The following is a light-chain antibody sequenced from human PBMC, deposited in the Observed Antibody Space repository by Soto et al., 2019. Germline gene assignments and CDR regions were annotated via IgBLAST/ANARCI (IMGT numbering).Light chain of an antibody. CDR1: NIGTKR. Sequence: SYELTQPPSVSVAPGQTARITCGGNNIGTKRVHWYQQKPGQAPVMVVYDDSGRPSGIPARFSGSNSGNTATLTISRVEAEDEADYYCQVWDSSSDHYVFGIGTKVTAL. CDR2: DDS. V-gene: IGLV3-21*02. J-gene: IGLJ1*01. CDR3: QVWDSSSDHYV.